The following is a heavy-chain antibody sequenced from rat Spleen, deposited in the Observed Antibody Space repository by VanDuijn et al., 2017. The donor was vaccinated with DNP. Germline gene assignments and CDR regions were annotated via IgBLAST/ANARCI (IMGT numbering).Heavy chain of an antibody. V-gene: IGHV5-22*01. D-gene: IGHD4-3*01. CDR2: IGSAAYAP. Sequence: EVRLVESGGGLVQPGRSLKLSCAASTLTFSRYHMAWVRQAPKKGLEWVAYIGSAAYAPYYGDSVKGRFTISRDNAKSTLYLQMNSLRSEDMATYYCVRWNSGHFDYWGQGVMVTVSS. CDR1: TLTFSRYH. CDR3: VRWNSGHFDY. J-gene: IGHJ2*01.